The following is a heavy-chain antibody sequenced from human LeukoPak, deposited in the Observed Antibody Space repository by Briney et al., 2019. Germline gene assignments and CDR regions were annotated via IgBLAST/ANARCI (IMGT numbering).Heavy chain of an antibody. CDR2: IYTSGST. D-gene: IGHD2-2*01. CDR3: ARQLYHGGPFDP. Sequence: SETLSLTCTVSGGSISSYYRSWIRQPPGKGLEWIGYIYTSGSTNYNPSLKSRVTISVDTSKNQFSLKLSSVTAADTAVYYCARQLYHGGPFDPWGQGTLVTVSS. CDR1: GGSISSYY. J-gene: IGHJ5*02. V-gene: IGHV4-4*09.